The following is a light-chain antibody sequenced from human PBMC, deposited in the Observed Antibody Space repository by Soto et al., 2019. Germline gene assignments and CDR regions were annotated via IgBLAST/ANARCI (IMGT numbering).Light chain of an antibody. V-gene: IGKV3-11*01. J-gene: IGKJ1*01. Sequence: EVVLTQSPVTLSLSPGESATLSCRASENVGSYLAWYQQRPDQAPRLVVYHTSTRATGIPARFSGSGSGTDFTLTISSLEPEDFAVYYCQQAGNRPPRTFGQGTKVEIK. CDR2: HTS. CDR1: ENVGSY. CDR3: QQAGNRPPRT.